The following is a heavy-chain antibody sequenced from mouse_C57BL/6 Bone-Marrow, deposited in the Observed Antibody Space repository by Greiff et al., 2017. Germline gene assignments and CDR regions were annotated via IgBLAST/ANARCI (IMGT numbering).Heavy chain of an antibody. J-gene: IGHJ4*01. D-gene: IGHD2-4*01. CDR2: IYPRSGNT. CDR3: ARDDYDEVPSHYYAMDY. Sequence: QVQLQQSGAELARPGASVKLSCKASGYTFTSYGISWVKQRTGQGLEWIGEIYPRSGNTYYNEKFKGKATLTADKSSSTAYMELRSLTSEDSAVYFCARDDYDEVPSHYYAMDYWGQGTSVTVSS. CDR1: GYTFTSYG. V-gene: IGHV1-81*01.